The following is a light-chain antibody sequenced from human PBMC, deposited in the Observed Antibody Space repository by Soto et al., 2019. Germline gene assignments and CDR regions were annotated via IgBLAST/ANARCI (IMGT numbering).Light chain of an antibody. CDR1: RGVSANY. Sequence: NMLTQAACALSLSTQEGATLSCRASRGVSANYLAWYQQKPGQAPTLLIYGASIRAAGIPDRFSGSGSGTDFTLTIRRLEPDDFAVYYCQQYGSSPRTFGQGANV. J-gene: IGKJ1*01. V-gene: IGKV3-20*01. CDR3: QQYGSSPRT. CDR2: GAS.